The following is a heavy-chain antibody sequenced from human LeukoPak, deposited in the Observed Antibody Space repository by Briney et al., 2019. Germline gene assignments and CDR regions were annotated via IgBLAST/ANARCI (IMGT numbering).Heavy chain of an antibody. D-gene: IGHD3-22*01. CDR3: ARGLRRRTMIVVPRRALWFDP. V-gene: IGHV4-34*01. CDR2: INHSGST. CDR1: GGSFSDYF. Sequence: SETLSLTCAVYGGSFSDYFWSWIRQPPGKGLEWIGEINHSGSTNYNPSLKSRVTISVDTSKNQFSLKLSSVTAADTAVYYCARGLRRRTMIVVPRRALWFDPWGQGTLVTVSS. J-gene: IGHJ5*02.